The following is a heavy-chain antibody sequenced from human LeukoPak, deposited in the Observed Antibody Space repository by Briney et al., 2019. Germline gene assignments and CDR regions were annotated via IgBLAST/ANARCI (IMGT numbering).Heavy chain of an antibody. D-gene: IGHD1-14*01. CDR2: ISGDGSTI. CDR1: GFTFSTSW. J-gene: IGHJ4*02. Sequence: GGSLRVSCEGPGFTFSTSWLHWVHQTPGEGLVWVSRISGDGSTINYADSVKGRFTVSRDNAKNTLYLQMNSLRVDDTAVYYCSRAGNYRFDYWGQGTLVTVSP. V-gene: IGHV3-74*01. CDR3: SRAGNYRFDY.